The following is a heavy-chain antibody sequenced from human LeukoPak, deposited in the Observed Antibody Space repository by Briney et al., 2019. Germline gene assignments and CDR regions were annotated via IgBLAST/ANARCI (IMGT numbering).Heavy chain of an antibody. CDR3: ARNHDYGDLRGAFDI. CDR1: GYTFTSYY. J-gene: IGHJ3*02. D-gene: IGHD4-17*01. V-gene: IGHV1-46*01. Sequence: ASVKVSCKASGYTFTSYYMHWARQAPGQGLEWMGIINPSGGSTSYAQKFQGRVTMTRDTSTSTVYMELSSLRSEDTAVYYCARNHDYGDLRGAFDIWGQGTMVTVSS. CDR2: INPSGGST.